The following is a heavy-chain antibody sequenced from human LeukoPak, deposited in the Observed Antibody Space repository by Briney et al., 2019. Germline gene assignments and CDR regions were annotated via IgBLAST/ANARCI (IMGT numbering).Heavy chain of an antibody. CDR3: AGRRTYYYDSSGYYPFDY. CDR1: GGTFSSYA. J-gene: IGHJ4*02. V-gene: IGHV1-69*01. D-gene: IGHD3-22*01. CDR2: IIPIFGTA. Sequence: SVKVSCKASGGTFSSYAISWVRQAPGQGLEWMGGIIPIFGTANYAQKFQGRGRITEDESTSTAYLELSSLRSEDTAVYYCAGRRTYYYDSSGYYPFDYWGQGTLVTVSS.